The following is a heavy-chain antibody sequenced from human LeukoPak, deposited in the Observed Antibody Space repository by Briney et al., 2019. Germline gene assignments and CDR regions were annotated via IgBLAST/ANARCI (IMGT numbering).Heavy chain of an antibody. V-gene: IGHV3-7*01. Sequence: GGSLRLSCAASGFTFSNYWMSWVRQAPGKGLEWVANIKQDGTAKYYVDSVKGRFTISRDNAKNSLYLQMNSLRVEDTAVYYCARGDFYGSGTSFIDAFDIWGQGTMVTVSS. CDR2: IKQDGTAK. CDR1: GFTFSNYW. J-gene: IGHJ3*02. D-gene: IGHD3-10*01. CDR3: ARGDFYGSGTSFIDAFDI.